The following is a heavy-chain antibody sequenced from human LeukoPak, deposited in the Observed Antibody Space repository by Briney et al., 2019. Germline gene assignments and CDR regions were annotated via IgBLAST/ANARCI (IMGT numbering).Heavy chain of an antibody. CDR1: GFTFSSYW. Sequence: GGSLRLSCAASGFTFSSYWMHWVRQAPGKGLMWVSRISTDGSTTTYADSVKGRFSISRDNAQNTLYLQMNSLRAEDTAVYYCARDTRLRFLEWTPLGYYMDVWGKGTTVTVSS. CDR3: ARDTRLRFLEWTPLGYYMDV. D-gene: IGHD3-3*01. CDR2: ISTDGSTT. V-gene: IGHV3-74*01. J-gene: IGHJ6*03.